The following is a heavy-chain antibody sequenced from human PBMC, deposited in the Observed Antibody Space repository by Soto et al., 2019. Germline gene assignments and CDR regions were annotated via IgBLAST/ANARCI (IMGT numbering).Heavy chain of an antibody. CDR1: GYNFTNFD. V-gene: IGHV1-8*01. Sequence: ASVKVSCKTSGYNFTNFDINWVRQAPGRGXVWMGWMNPSSGETGSAQNFQGRVTMTRDISTRTFFMQLTSLRSEDTAIYYCARLAEYCNGIKCYSNFDFWGRGAQVTVSS. D-gene: IGHD2-15*01. CDR3: ARLAEYCNGIKCYSNFDF. J-gene: IGHJ4*01. CDR2: MNPSSGET.